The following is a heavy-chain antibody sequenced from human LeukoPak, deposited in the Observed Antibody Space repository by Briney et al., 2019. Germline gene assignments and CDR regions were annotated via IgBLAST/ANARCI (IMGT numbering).Heavy chain of an antibody. J-gene: IGHJ4*02. D-gene: IGHD3-10*01. CDR3: ARVDYYGSEYYFDY. V-gene: IGHV3-20*04. CDR2: INWNGGST. CDR1: GFTFDDYA. Sequence: GGSLRLSCAASGFTFDDYAMHWVRQAPGKGLEWVSGINWNGGSTGYADSVKGRFTISRDNAKNSLYLQMNSLRAEDTALYYCARVDYYGSEYYFDYWGQGTLVTVSS.